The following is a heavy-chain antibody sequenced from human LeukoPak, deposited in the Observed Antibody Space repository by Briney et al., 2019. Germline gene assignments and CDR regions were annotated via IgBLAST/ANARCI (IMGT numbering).Heavy chain of an antibody. Sequence: PSETLSLTCTVSGGSIRSSYYYWSWIRQPPGKGLEWIGSIYDSGSTYYNPSLKSRVTISVDTSKNQFSLKLNSVTAADTAVYYCANYGANHGYFDYWGQGTLVTVSS. D-gene: IGHD4-17*01. J-gene: IGHJ4*02. CDR1: GGSIRSSYYY. V-gene: IGHV4-39*01. CDR2: IYDSGST. CDR3: ANYGANHGYFDY.